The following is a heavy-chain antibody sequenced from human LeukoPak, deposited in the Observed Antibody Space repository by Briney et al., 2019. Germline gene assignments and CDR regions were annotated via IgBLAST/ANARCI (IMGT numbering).Heavy chain of an antibody. Sequence: SETLSLTCTVSGVSINNIYYLGWIRQPPRKGLEWIGNFSYTGSTYYNPSLKSPVTMSAATTKNQISLRLTSYNAPDTAVYYCASAKPYGKGVDVPFDIWGQGTMVTVSS. CDR2: FSYTGST. CDR3: ASAKPYGKGVDVPFDI. CDR1: GVSINNIYY. J-gene: IGHJ3*02. D-gene: IGHD3-10*02. V-gene: IGHV4-39*07.